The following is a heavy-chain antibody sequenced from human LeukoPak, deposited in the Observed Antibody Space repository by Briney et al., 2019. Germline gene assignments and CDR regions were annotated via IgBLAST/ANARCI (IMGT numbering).Heavy chain of an antibody. CDR1: GFTFSTYG. CDR2: IRYGGNNK. D-gene: IGHD5-18*01. CDR3: AKGGGYSYENYYFYMDV. J-gene: IGHJ6*03. V-gene: IGHV3-30*02. Sequence: PGGSLRLSCAASGFTFSTYGMHWVRQAPGKGLEWVAFIRYGGNNKDYAASVKGRFSISRDNSKNTLYLQMNSLRAEDTAVYYCAKGGGYSYENYYFYMDVWGKGTTVTVSS.